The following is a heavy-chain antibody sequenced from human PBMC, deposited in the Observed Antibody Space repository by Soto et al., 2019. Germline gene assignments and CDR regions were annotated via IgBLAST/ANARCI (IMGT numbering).Heavy chain of an antibody. J-gene: IGHJ4*02. CDR2: ISWNSGSI. V-gene: IGHV3-9*01. D-gene: IGHD6-19*01. CDR3: AKDIGYSSGWYYFDY. CDR1: GFPLGDYA. Sequence: SLRLSCAASGFPLGDYAMHRVRPAPGKGLEWVSGISWNSGSIGYADSVKGRFTISRDNAKNSLYLQMNSLRAEDTALYYRAKDIGYSSGWYYFDYWGQGTLVTVSS.